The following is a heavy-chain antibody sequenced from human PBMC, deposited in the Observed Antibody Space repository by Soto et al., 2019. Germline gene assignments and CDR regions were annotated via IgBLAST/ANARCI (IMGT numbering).Heavy chain of an antibody. CDR2: IKSERNGGTT. CDR3: ARNQGYCTTTKCYEVWFAP. V-gene: IGHV3-49*03. J-gene: IGHJ5*02. Sequence: VQLVESGGGLVQPGRSLRLSCSAFGFSFGDSAMSWFRQAPGKGLEWVGFIKSERNGGTTEYAASVKDRFSVSRDDSKSIAYLQMNSLKIEDTAVYYCARNQGYCTTTKCYEVWFAPWGQGALVTVSS. CDR1: GFSFGDSA. D-gene: IGHD2-8*01.